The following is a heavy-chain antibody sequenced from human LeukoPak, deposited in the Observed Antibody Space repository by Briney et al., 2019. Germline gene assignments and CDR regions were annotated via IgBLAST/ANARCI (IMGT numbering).Heavy chain of an antibody. CDR3: ARLPLLWFGESLGY. CDR2: IYYSGST. J-gene: IGHJ4*02. Sequence: SETLSLTCTVSGGSISSSSCHWGWIRQPPGKGLEWIGSIYYSGSTYYNPSLKSRVTISVDTSKNQFSLKLSSVTAADTAVYYCARLPLLWFGESLGYWGQGTLVTVSS. V-gene: IGHV4-39*01. CDR1: GGSISSSSCH. D-gene: IGHD3-10*01.